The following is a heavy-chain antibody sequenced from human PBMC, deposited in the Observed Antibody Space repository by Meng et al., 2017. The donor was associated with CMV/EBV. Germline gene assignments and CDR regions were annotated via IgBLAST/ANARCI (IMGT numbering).Heavy chain of an antibody. V-gene: IGHV3-7*01. Sequence: GGSLRLSCAASGFTFSSYWMSWVRQAPGKGLEWVANIKQDGSEKYYVDSVKGRFTISRDNSKNTLYLQMNSLRAEDTAVYYCAKDSVVFRYGSGSYPYFDYWGQGTLVTVSS. CDR1: GFTFSSYW. CDR2: IKQDGSEK. D-gene: IGHD3-10*01. CDR3: AKDSVVFRYGSGSYPYFDY. J-gene: IGHJ4*02.